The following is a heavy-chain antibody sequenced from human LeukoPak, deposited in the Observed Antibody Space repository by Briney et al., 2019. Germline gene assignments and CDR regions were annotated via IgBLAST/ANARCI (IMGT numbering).Heavy chain of an antibody. Sequence: SETLSLTCAVYGGSFSGYYWSWIRQPPGKGLEWIGEINHSGSTNYNPSLKSRVTISVDTSKNQFSLKLSSVTAADTAVYYCARGVSSGWFDYWGQGTLVTVSS. V-gene: IGHV4-34*01. CDR3: ARGVSSGWFDY. D-gene: IGHD6-19*01. CDR2: INHSGST. J-gene: IGHJ4*02. CDR1: GGSFSGYY.